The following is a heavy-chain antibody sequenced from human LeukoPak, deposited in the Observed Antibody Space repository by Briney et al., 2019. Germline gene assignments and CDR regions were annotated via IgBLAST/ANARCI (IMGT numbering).Heavy chain of an antibody. V-gene: IGHV3-21*01. CDR2: ISSSSSYI. Sequence: PGGSLRLSCAASGFTFSSYSMNWVRQAPGKGLEWVSSISSSSSYIYYADSVKGRFTISRDNAKNSLYLQMNSLIAEDTAVYYCARDRGMLAAAFDIWGQGTMVTVSS. CDR3: ARDRGMLAAAFDI. J-gene: IGHJ3*02. CDR1: GFTFSSYS. D-gene: IGHD6-13*01.